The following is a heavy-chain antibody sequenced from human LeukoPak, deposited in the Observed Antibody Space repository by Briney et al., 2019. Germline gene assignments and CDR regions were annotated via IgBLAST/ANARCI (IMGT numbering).Heavy chain of an antibody. CDR3: AREETYYDFCSGYGYYMDV. Sequence: SETLSLTCTVSGGSSSSHYWSWIRQPPGTGLEWIGYIYYSGSTNYNPSLKSRVTISVDTSKNQFSLKLSSVTAADTAVYYCAREETYYDFCSGYGYYMDVWGKGTTVTVSS. CDR2: IYYSGST. D-gene: IGHD3-3*01. J-gene: IGHJ6*03. V-gene: IGHV4-59*11. CDR1: GGSSSSHY.